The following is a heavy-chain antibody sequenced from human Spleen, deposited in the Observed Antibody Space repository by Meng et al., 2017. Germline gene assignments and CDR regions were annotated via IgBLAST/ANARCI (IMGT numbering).Heavy chain of an antibody. J-gene: IGHJ1*01. D-gene: IGHD1-1*01. CDR2: INPDGSNP. CDR1: GFSFATSA. CDR3: TNDRLNH. V-gene: IGHV3-74*01. Sequence: GGSLRLSCTASGFSFATSAIHWVRQGPGKGLVWVSRINPDGSNPTYADSVKGRFTISRDNAKNTVYLQMNSLRDEDTTLYYCTNDRLNHWGQGALVTVSS.